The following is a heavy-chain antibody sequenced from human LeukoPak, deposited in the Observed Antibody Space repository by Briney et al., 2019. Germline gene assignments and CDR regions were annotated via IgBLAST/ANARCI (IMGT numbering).Heavy chain of an antibody. CDR1: GYTFTDYY. Sequence: ASVKVSCKVSGYTFTDYYMHWVQQAPRKGLEWMGLVDPEDGETIYAEKFQGRVTITADTSTDTAYMELSSLRSEDTAVYYCATWSYGSGSYYKDYWGQGTLVTVSS. V-gene: IGHV1-69-2*01. CDR2: VDPEDGET. D-gene: IGHD3-10*01. J-gene: IGHJ4*02. CDR3: ATWSYGSGSYYKDY.